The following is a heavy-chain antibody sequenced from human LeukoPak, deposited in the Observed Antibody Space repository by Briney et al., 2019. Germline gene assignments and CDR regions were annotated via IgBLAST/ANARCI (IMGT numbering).Heavy chain of an antibody. V-gene: IGHV3-30*04. D-gene: IGHD2-2*02. J-gene: IGHJ4*02. CDR1: GFTFSSYA. Sequence: GGSLRLSCATSGFTFSSYAFHWVRQAPGKGLEWVATMSFDVNNKYYADSVRGRFTISRDNSKNTLYLQMNSLRAEDTAVYSCARGFCASSSCYNDYWGQGTLVTVSS. CDR2: MSFDVNNK. CDR3: ARGFCASSSCYNDY.